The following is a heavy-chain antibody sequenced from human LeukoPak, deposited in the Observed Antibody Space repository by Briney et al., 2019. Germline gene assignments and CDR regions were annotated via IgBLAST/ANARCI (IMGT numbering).Heavy chain of an antibody. D-gene: IGHD3-10*01. CDR2: VHDRN. J-gene: IGHJ4*02. CDR1: GFIFRNYA. V-gene: IGHV3-23*01. CDR3: AKSGSGSYLYYFDY. Sequence: GGSLRLSCAASGFIFRNYAMSWVRQAPGKGPEWVSTVHDRNYYADSVKGRFTISRDDSRSTLYLQMDNLRVEDTAVYYCAKSGSGSYLYYFDYWGQGTLVTVSS.